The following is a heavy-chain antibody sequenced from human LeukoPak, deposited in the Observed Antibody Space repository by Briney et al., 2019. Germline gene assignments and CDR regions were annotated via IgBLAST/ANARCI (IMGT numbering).Heavy chain of an antibody. CDR1: GDSISSSSYY. J-gene: IGHJ3*02. V-gene: IGHV4-39*01. CDR2: IYYSGST. CDR3: ARHLGSSWNDAFDI. D-gene: IGHD6-13*01. Sequence: TPSETLSLTCTVSGDSISSSSYYWGWIRQPPGKGLEWIGSIYYSGSTYYNPSLKSRVTISVDTSKNQFSLKLSSVTAADTAVYYCARHLGSSWNDAFDIWGQGTMVTVSS.